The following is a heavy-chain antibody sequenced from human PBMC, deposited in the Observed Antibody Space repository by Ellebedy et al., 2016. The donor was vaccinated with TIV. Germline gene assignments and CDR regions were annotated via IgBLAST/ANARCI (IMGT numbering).Heavy chain of an antibody. Sequence: GGSLRLXXAASGFTFSGYNMNWVRQAPGKGLEWVSFIDTGGDYIRYADSVKGRFTISRDNAKDSLSLQMNSLRVEDSAVYYCARDLSTTLRAYDSWGQGTLVTVSS. D-gene: IGHD1-26*01. CDR1: GFTFSGYN. V-gene: IGHV3-21*01. CDR3: ARDLSTTLRAYDS. CDR2: IDTGGDYI. J-gene: IGHJ4*02.